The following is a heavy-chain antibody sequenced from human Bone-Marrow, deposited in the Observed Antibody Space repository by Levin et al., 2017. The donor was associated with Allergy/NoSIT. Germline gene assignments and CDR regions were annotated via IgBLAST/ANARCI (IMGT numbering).Heavy chain of an antibody. CDR1: GFSVSGNY. J-gene: IGHJ2*01. Sequence: PGGSLRLSCAASGFSVSGNYMSWVRQAPGKGLEWVSVIYSGGDTKYTESVKGRFSISRDTSKNTLYLQMNSLRVEDTAVYYCAKCSGWYGKGYFDLWGRGTLFTVSS. CDR3: AKCSGWYGKGYFDL. V-gene: IGHV3-53*01. CDR2: IYSGGDT. D-gene: IGHD6-19*01.